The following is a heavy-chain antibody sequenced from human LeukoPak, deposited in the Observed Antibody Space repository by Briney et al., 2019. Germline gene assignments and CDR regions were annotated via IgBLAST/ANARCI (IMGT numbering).Heavy chain of an antibody. CDR3: ARDGLEVPAAIYYVDV. CDR1: GYTFTGYY. Sequence: ASVKVSCKASGYTFTGYYMHGVRPAPGQGLEWMGWIYPNSGGTNYAQKFQGRVTMTRDTSISTAYMELSRLRSGDTAVYYCARDGLEVPAAIYYVDVWGKGTTVTVSS. CDR2: IYPNSGGT. D-gene: IGHD2-2*02. J-gene: IGHJ6*03. V-gene: IGHV1-2*02.